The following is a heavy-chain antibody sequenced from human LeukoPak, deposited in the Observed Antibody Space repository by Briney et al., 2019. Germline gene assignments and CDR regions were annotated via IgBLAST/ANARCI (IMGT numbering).Heavy chain of an antibody. J-gene: IGHJ4*02. CDR3: ARDERGIDY. Sequence: GGSLRLSCAAYGFIFYTYRMNWVRQAPGKGLEWVSSISSSSGYLYYADSVRGRFTISRDNAKGSVLLQMNSLRADDTAVHYCARDERGIDYWGQGTLVTVSS. D-gene: IGHD7-27*01. V-gene: IGHV3-21*01. CDR1: GFIFYTYR. CDR2: ISSSSGYL.